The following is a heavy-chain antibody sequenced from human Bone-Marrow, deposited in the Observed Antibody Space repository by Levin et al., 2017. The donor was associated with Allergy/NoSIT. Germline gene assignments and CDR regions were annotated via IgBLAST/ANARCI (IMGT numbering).Heavy chain of an antibody. Sequence: ASVKVSCKASGYTFTGYYMHWVRQAPGQGLEWMGWINPNSGGTNYAQKFQGRVTMTRDTSISTAYMELSRLRSDDTAVYYCASGINYDILTGYYNDAFDIWGQGTMVTVSS. CDR1: GYTFTGYY. D-gene: IGHD3-9*01. V-gene: IGHV1-2*02. CDR2: INPNSGGT. J-gene: IGHJ3*02. CDR3: ASGINYDILTGYYNDAFDI.